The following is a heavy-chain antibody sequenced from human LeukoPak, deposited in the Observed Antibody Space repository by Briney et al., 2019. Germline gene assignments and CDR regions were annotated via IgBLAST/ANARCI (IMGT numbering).Heavy chain of an antibody. D-gene: IGHD3-10*01. J-gene: IGHJ4*02. V-gene: IGHV3-23*01. Sequence: GGSLRLSCAASGFTFSSYAMSWVRQASGKGLEWVSAISGSGGSTYYADSVKGRFTISRDNSKNTLYLQMNSLRAEDTAVCYCAKRPSGSYYTQYYFDYWGQGTLVTVSS. CDR1: GFTFSSYA. CDR2: ISGSGGST. CDR3: AKRPSGSYYTQYYFDY.